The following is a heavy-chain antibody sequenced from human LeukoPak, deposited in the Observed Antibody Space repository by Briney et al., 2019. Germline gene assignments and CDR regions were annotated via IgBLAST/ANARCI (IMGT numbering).Heavy chain of an antibody. CDR2: ISDSGDT. CDR3: ARDSYYDTSGYFNDTFDM. V-gene: IGHV4-59*01. D-gene: IGHD3-22*01. Sequence: SETLSLTCTVSGGATSSYYWSWIRQPPGKGLEWIGHISDSGDTNYNPSLNSRVTISVDTSKKQFSLKLSSVTAADTAVYYCARDSYYDTSGYFNDTFDMWGQGTLVTVSS. J-gene: IGHJ3*02. CDR1: GGATSSYY.